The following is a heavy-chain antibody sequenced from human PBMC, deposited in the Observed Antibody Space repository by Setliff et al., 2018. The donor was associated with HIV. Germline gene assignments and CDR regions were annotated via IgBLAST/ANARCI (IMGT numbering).Heavy chain of an antibody. D-gene: IGHD3-16*01. CDR3: ADLWELGA. J-gene: IGHJ5*02. CDR2: IKQDGSEI. Sequence: GGSLRLSCAASGFTFSNYWMDWVRQAPGKGLEWVATIKQDGSEIYYMDSVKGRFTISRDNARTSLFLEMRSLRDEDTAVYLCADLWELGAWGQGTLVTVSS. V-gene: IGHV3-7*03. CDR1: GFTFSNYW.